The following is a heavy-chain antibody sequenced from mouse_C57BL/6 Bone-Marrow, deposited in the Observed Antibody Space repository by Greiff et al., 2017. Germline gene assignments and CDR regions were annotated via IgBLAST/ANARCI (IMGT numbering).Heavy chain of an antibody. Sequence: QVQLQQPGAELVKPGASVQMSCKASGYTFTSYWITWVKQRPGQGLEWIGDIYPGSGSTNYHEKFKSKATLTVDTSSSTAYMQLSSLTSEVSAVYYCARAVVATDYFDYWGQGTTLTVSS. CDR2: IYPGSGST. CDR3: ARAVVATDYFDY. CDR1: GYTFTSYW. V-gene: IGHV1-55*01. D-gene: IGHD1-1*01. J-gene: IGHJ2*01.